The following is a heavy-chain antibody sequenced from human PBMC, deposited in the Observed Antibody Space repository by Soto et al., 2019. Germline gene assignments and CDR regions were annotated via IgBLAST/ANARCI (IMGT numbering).Heavy chain of an antibody. CDR1: GYSFTSYW. V-gene: IGHV5-51*03. J-gene: IGHJ4*02. D-gene: IGHD3-22*01. CDR3: ARDRDSSGYYLYYFDY. CDR2: IYPGDSDT. Sequence: EVQLVQSGAEVKKPGESLKISCKGSGYSFTSYWIGWVRQMPGKGLEWMGIIYPGDSDTRYSPSFQGQVTISADKSISTAYLQWSSLKASDTAMYYCARDRDSSGYYLYYFDYWGQGTLVTVSS.